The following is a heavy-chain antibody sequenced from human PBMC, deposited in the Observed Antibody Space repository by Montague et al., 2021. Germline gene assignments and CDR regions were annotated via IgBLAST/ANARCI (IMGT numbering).Heavy chain of an antibody. CDR2: IYYIGST. D-gene: IGHD6-13*01. V-gene: IGHV4-59*08. Sequence: SETLSLTCTVSGGSISAYYWSWIRQPPGMGLEWIGYIYYIGSTNYNPSLKSRVTVSVDTSKNQFSLKLSSVTAADTAVYYCARHGVSSWYRELDGFDIWGQGTMVIVSS. CDR3: ARHGVSSWYRELDGFDI. J-gene: IGHJ3*02. CDR1: GGSISAYY.